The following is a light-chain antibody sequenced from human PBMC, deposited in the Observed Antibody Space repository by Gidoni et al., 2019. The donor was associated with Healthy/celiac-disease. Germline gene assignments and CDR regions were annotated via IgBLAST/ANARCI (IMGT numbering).Light chain of an antibody. CDR2: LGS. CDR3: MQALQTPYT. Sequence: DIVMTQSPLSLPVTPGEPASISCRSSQSLLHSNGYNYLDWYLQKPGQSPQLLIYLGSNRASGVPDRFSGSGSGTDFTLKISTVEAEDVGVYYCMQALQTPYTFXQXTKLEIK. CDR1: QSLLHSNGYNY. V-gene: IGKV2-28*01. J-gene: IGKJ2*01.